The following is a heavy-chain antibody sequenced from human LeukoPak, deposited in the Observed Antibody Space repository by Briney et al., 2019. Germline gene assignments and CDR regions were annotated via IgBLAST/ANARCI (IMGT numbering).Heavy chain of an antibody. D-gene: IGHD2-15*01. CDR2: ISSSSSPI. J-gene: IGHJ6*04. CDR1: GFTFSSYS. V-gene: IGHV3-48*01. Sequence: GGSLRLSCAASGFTFSSYSMNWVRQAPGKGLEWVSYISSSSSPIYYADSVKGRFTISRDNSKNTLFLQMNSLRPEDSAVYYCAKDSGGGSFLDVWGKGTTVTISS. CDR3: AKDSGGGSFLDV.